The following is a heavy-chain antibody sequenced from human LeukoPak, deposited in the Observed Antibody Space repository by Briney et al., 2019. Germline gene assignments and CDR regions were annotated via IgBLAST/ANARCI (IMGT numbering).Heavy chain of an antibody. D-gene: IGHD3-16*01. CDR1: GYTFTGYY. CDR2: INPNSGGT. V-gene: IGHV1-2*02. Sequence: ASVKVSCKASGYTFTGYYMHWVRQAPGQGLEWMGWINPNSGGTNYAQKFQGRVTMTRDTSISTAYMELSRLRSDDTAVYYCARDLGTRMDYYYYMDVWGKGTTVTVSS. CDR3: ARDLGTRMDYYYYMDV. J-gene: IGHJ6*03.